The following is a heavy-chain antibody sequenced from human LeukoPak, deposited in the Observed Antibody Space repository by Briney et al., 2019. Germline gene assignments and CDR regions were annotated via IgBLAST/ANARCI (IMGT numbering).Heavy chain of an antibody. CDR2: IYHSGST. CDR1: GYSISSGYY. CDR3: ARLQLWSDPYDY. D-gene: IGHD5-18*01. V-gene: IGHV4-38-2*02. Sequence: SETLSLTCTVSGYSISSGYYWGWIRQPPGKGLEWIGSIYHSGSTYYNPSLKSRVTISVDTSKNQFSLKLSSVTAADTAVHYCARLQLWSDPYDYWGQGTLVTVSS. J-gene: IGHJ4*02.